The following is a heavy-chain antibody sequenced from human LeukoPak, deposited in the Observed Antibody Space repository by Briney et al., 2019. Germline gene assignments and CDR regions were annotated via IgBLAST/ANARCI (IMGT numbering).Heavy chain of an antibody. J-gene: IGHJ4*02. CDR2: IYSGGGT. CDR3: ARDRGGYYTFDY. Sequence: GGSLRLSCAASGFTFSSYAMHWVRQAPGKGLEWVAVIYSGGGTYYADSVKGRFTISRDNSKNTLYLQMNSLRAEDTAVYYCARDRGGYYTFDYWGQGTLVTVSS. D-gene: IGHD3-3*01. CDR1: GFTFSSYA. V-gene: IGHV3-53*01.